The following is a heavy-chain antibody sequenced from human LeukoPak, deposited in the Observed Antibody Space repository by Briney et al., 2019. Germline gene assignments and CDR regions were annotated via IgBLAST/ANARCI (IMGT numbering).Heavy chain of an antibody. CDR1: GFTFSIYE. V-gene: IGHV3-48*03. CDR3: ARARTPDY. Sequence: GGSLRLSCAASGFTFSIYEMSWVRQAPGKGLEWLSYMSSRDSTISYADSVKGRFTISRDNAKNSLFLQMNSLRAEDTAVYYCARARTPDYWGQGTLVTVSS. J-gene: IGHJ4*02. D-gene: IGHD2-15*01. CDR2: MSSRDSTI.